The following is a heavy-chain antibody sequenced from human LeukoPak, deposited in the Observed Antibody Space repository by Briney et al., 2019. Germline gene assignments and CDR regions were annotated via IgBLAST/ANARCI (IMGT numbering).Heavy chain of an antibody. J-gene: IGHJ3*02. CDR2: INTNSGGT. V-gene: IGHV1-2*02. Sequence: ASVKVSCKASGYTFTGYYMHWVRQAPGQGLEWMGWINTNSGGTNYAQKFQGRVTMTRDTSISTAYMELSRLRSDDTAVYYCASDWGLSQLEYCSNTNCYMGAFDIWGQGTVVTVSS. CDR3: ASDWGLSQLEYCSNTNCYMGAFDI. D-gene: IGHD2-2*02. CDR1: GYTFTGYY.